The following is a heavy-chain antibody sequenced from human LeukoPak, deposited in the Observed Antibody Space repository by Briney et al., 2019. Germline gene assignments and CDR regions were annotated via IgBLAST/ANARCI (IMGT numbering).Heavy chain of an antibody. CDR2: MNPNSGNT. CDR3: ARVTYYDFWSGYYDGAFDI. V-gene: IGHV1-8*03. Sequence: ASVKVSCKASGCTFTSYDINWVRQATGQGLEWMGWMNPNSGNTGYAQKFQGRVTITRNTSISTAYMELSSLRSEDTAVYYCARVTYYDFWSGYYDGAFDIWGQGTMVTVSS. CDR1: GCTFTSYD. D-gene: IGHD3-3*01. J-gene: IGHJ3*02.